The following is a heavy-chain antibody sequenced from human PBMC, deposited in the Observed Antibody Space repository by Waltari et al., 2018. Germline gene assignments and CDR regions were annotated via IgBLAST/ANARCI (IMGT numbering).Heavy chain of an antibody. CDR3: ARADGYSYGPDY. Sequence: QVHLVQSGAEVRKPGASVKVPCTASGYTFTSNYMHWVRQAPGQGLEWMGIIDPSGGNRTYAQNFQGRVTLTTDTSTNTVYMDLSSLRSEDTAIYYCARADGYSYGPDYWGQGTLVTVSS. CDR2: IDPSGGNR. J-gene: IGHJ4*02. D-gene: IGHD5-18*01. V-gene: IGHV1-46*01. CDR1: GYTFTSNY.